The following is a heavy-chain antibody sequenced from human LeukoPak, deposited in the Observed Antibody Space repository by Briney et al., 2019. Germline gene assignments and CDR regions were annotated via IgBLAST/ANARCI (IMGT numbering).Heavy chain of an antibody. J-gene: IGHJ3*02. D-gene: IGHD3-10*01. CDR3: ARSVYGSGSFSPRDALDM. V-gene: IGHV3-33*01. Sequence: GGSLRLSCVATGFTFSSYAMCWVRQAPGKGLEWVAVIWYDGSKKYYADSVKGQFTISRDNSKNTLYLQMNSLRAEDTAVYYCARSVYGSGSFSPRDALDMWGQGTMVTVSS. CDR2: IWYDGSKK. CDR1: GFTFSSYA.